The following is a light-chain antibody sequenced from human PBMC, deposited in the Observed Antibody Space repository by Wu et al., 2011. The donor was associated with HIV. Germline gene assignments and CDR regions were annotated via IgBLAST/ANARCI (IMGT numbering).Light chain of an antibody. Sequence: SVSSNLAWYQQKPGQAPRLLIYATSNRATGIPDRISGSGSGTDFTLTISRLEPEDFAVYYCQQYGSSPLTFGGGTKVEI. CDR1: SVSSN. CDR2: ATS. J-gene: IGKJ4*01. CDR3: QQYGSSPLT. V-gene: IGKV3-20*01.